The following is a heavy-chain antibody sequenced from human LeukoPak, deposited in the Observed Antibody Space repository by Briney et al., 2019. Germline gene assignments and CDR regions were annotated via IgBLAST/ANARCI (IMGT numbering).Heavy chain of an antibody. Sequence: GGSLRLSCVVSGITFSDSAMHWVRQASGKGLEWIGRIRTKATTYTTAYAASVKGRFTISRDDSKNTAYLQMNSLEIEDTAMYYCGRAQDGTTGSDYWGQGTLVTASS. D-gene: IGHD4-17*01. J-gene: IGHJ4*02. V-gene: IGHV3-73*01. CDR1: GITFSDSA. CDR2: IRTKATTYTT. CDR3: GRAQDGTTGSDY.